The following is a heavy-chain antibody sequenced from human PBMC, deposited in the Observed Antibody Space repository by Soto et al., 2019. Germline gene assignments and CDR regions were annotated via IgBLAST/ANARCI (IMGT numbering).Heavy chain of an antibody. CDR2: TYYTSQWHN. V-gene: IGHV6-1*01. CDR1: GDSVSSNSAI. Sequence: PSQTLSLTCAISGDSVSSNSAIWNWFRQSPSRGLEWLGRTYYTSQWHNDYAESVKSRISVNPDTSKNQVSLQLNSVTPEDTAVYYCARLYRSAGPFYSGRTPWGQGPRFTVP. CDR3: ARLYRSAGPFYSGRTP. D-gene: IGHD6-19*01. J-gene: IGHJ6*02.